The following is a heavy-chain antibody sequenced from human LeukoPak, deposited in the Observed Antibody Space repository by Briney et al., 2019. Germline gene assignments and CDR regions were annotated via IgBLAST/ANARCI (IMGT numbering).Heavy chain of an antibody. CDR1: GFTFDDYA. CDR2: ISWNSGSI. Sequence: PGRSLRLSCAASGFTFDDYAMHWVRQAPGKGLEWVSGISWNSGSIGYADSVKGRFTISRDNAKNSLYLQMNSLRAEDTALYYCAKGSEGYVRGHNWFDPWGQGTLVTVSS. CDR3: AKGSEGYVRGHNWFDP. V-gene: IGHV3-9*01. D-gene: IGHD3-10*02. J-gene: IGHJ5*02.